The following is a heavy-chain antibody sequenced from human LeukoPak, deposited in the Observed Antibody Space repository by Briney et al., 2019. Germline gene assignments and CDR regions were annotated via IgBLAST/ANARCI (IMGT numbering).Heavy chain of an antibody. CDR3: ARGSTYSSSWYWKGTPFDY. V-gene: IGHV3-33*08. CDR2: IWYDGSNK. CDR1: GFTLSNYE. Sequence: GGSLRLSCAASGFTLSNYEVTWVRQAPGKGLEWVAVIWYDGSNKYYADSVKGRFTISRDNSKDTLYLQMNSLRAEDTAVYYCARGSTYSSSWYWKGTPFDYWGQGTLVTVSS. J-gene: IGHJ4*02. D-gene: IGHD6-13*01.